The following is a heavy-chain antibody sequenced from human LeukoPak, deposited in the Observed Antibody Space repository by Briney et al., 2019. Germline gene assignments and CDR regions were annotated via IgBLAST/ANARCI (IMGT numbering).Heavy chain of an antibody. CDR2: INAGNGNT. CDR1: GYTFTSYA. CDR3: ARDYIEKVGSSSWYGDNWFDP. D-gene: IGHD6-13*01. V-gene: IGHV1-3*01. J-gene: IGHJ5*02. Sequence: ASVKVSCKASGYTFTSYAMHWVRQAPGQRLEWMGWINAGNGNTKYSQKFQGRVTITRDTSASTAYMELSSLRSEDTAVYYCARDYIEKVGSSSWYGDNWFDPWGQGTLVTVYS.